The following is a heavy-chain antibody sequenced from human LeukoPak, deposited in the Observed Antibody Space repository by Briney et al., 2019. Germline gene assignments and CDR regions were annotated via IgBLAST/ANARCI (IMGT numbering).Heavy chain of an antibody. D-gene: IGHD3-22*01. J-gene: IGHJ4*02. V-gene: IGHV1-69*13. CDR3: ARDPNYYDSSGYLPYYFDY. CDR2: IIPIFGTA. Sequence: ASVKVSCKASGGTFSSYAISWVRQAPGQGLEWMGGIIPIFGTANYAQKFQGRVTITADESTSTAYMELSSLRSEDTAVYYCARDPNYYDSSGYLPYYFDYWGQGTLVTVSS. CDR1: GGTFSSYA.